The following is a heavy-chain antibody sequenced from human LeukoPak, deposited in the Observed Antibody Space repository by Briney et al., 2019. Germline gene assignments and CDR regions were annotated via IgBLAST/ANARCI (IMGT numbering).Heavy chain of an antibody. V-gene: IGHV3-23*01. CDR2: LGVSVSGYGGST. CDR1: GFTFSRYA. D-gene: IGHD1-14*01. CDR3: ARSNQADDY. Sequence: GGSLRLSCAASGFTFSRYAMSWVRQAPGKGLEWVSALGVSVSGYGGSTYYADSVKGRFTISRDNAKNTLYLQMDSLRAEDTAIYYCARSNQADDYWGQGTLVTVSS. J-gene: IGHJ4*02.